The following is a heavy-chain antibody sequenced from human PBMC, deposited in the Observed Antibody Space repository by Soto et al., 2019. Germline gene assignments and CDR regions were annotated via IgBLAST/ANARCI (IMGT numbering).Heavy chain of an antibody. CDR3: AGQGRYFDGLGWFDP. CDR2: IYYSGST. Sequence: QVQLQESGPGLVKPSDTLSLTCTVSGGSISSYYWSWIRQPPGKGLEWIGYIYYSGSTTYNPSLKSRVTISVGTSKNQFSQNFSSVTAADTALYYCAGQGRYFDGLGWFDPWGQGTLVTVSS. V-gene: IGHV4-59*08. D-gene: IGHD3-9*01. CDR1: GGSISSYY. J-gene: IGHJ5*02.